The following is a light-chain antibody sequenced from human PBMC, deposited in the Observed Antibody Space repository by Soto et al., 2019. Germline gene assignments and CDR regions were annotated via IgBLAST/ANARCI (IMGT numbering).Light chain of an antibody. V-gene: IGKV3-20*01. CDR1: QSVSSIY. CDR3: QQYGSSPRT. CDR2: GAS. Sequence: EIVLTQSPGTLSLSPGERATLSCRASQSVSSIYLGWYQQKPGQAPRLLMYGASSRATGIPESFSGSGSGTDFTLTISRLEPEDFAVYYCQQYGSSPRTFGQGTKVEIK. J-gene: IGKJ1*01.